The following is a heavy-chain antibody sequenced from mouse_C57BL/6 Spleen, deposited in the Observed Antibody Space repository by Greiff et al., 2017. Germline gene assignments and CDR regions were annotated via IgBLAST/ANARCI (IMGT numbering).Heavy chain of an antibody. J-gene: IGHJ2*01. CDR3: TRYCGNYARDFDY. Sequence: VKLLESGAELVRPGASVTLSCKASGYTFTDYEMHWVKQTPVHGLEWIGAIVPETGGTAYNQKFKGKAILTADKSSSTAYMELRSLTSKDSAVYYCTRYCGNYARDFDYWGQGTTLTVSS. CDR2: IVPETGGT. V-gene: IGHV1-15*01. D-gene: IGHD2-1*01. CDR1: GYTFTDYE.